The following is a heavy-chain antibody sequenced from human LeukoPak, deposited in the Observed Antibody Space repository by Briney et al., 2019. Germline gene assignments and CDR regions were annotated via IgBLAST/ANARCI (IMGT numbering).Heavy chain of an antibody. CDR2: IWYDGSNK. D-gene: IGHD6-19*01. CDR1: GFTFSSYG. V-gene: IGHV3-33*01. Sequence: GGSLRLSCAASGFTFSSYGMHWVRQAPGKGLEWVAVIWYDGSNKYYADSVKGRFTISRDNSKITLYLQMNSLRAEDTAVYYCARDSRGAVAGTRRSYYYYYGMDVWGQGTTVTVSS. J-gene: IGHJ6*02. CDR3: ARDSRGAVAGTRRSYYYYYGMDV.